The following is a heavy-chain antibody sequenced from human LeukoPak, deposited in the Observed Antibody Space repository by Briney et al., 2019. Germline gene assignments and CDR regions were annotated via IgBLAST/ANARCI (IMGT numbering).Heavy chain of an antibody. V-gene: IGHV1-18*01. D-gene: IGHD2-2*01. CDR1: GYTFTSYG. Sequence: ASVKVSCKASGYTFTSYGISWVRQAPGQGLEWMGWISAYNGNTNYAQKLQGRVTMTTDTSTSTAYMELRSLRSDDTAVYYCARDRACSSTSCCVVFDYWGQGTLVTVSS. J-gene: IGHJ4*02. CDR2: ISAYNGNT. CDR3: ARDRACSSTSCCVVFDY.